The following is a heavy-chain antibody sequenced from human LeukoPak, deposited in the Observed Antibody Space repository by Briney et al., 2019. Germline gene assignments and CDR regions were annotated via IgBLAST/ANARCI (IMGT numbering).Heavy chain of an antibody. D-gene: IGHD2-2*01. CDR2: ISAYNGNT. CDR1: GYTFTSYG. J-gene: IGHJ4*02. Sequence: ASVKVSFKASGYTFTSYGISWVRQAPGQGLEWMGWISAYNGNTNYAQKLQGRVTMTTDTSTSTAYMELRSLRSDDTAVYYCARGGCSSTSCYPFDYWGQGTLVTVSS. V-gene: IGHV1-18*01. CDR3: ARGGCSSTSCYPFDY.